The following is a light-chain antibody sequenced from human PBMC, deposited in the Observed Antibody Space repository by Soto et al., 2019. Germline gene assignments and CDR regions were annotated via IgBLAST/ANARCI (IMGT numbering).Light chain of an antibody. J-gene: IGKJ1*01. Sequence: DIQLTQSPPTLSASVGDIVTITCRASQSIRYYLAWYQQMPGKAPKLLIYGASSLQSGVPSRFSGSGSGTEFTLTISSLQPDDFATYFCQHHKSYSQTFGQGTNVEIK. V-gene: IGKV1-5*01. CDR2: GAS. CDR3: QHHKSYSQT. CDR1: QSIRYY.